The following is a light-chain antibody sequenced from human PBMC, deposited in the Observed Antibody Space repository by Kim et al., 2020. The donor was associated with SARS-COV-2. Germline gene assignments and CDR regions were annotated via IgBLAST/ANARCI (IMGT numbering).Light chain of an antibody. CDR1: SSNIGSNY. CDR2: RNN. J-gene: IGLJ1*01. CDR3: AAWDDSLSGYG. Sequence: ELTQPPSASGTPGQRVTISCSGSSSNIGSNYVYWYQQLPGTAPKLLINRNNQRPSGVPDRFSGSKSGTSASLAISGLRSEDEADYYCAAWDDSLSGYGFGAGTKVTVL. V-gene: IGLV1-47*01.